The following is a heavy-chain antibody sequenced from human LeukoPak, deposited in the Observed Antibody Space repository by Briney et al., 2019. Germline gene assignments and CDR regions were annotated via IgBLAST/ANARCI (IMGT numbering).Heavy chain of an antibody. J-gene: IGHJ4*02. D-gene: IGHD3-3*01. V-gene: IGHV4-39*01. CDR2: IYYSGST. Sequence: SETLSLTCTVSGGSISSSSYYWGWIRQPPGKGLEWIGSIYYSGSTYYNPSLKSRVTISVDTSKNQFSLKLSSVTAADTAVYYCARHPPRSIRFLESSPDYWGQGTLVTVSS. CDR3: ARHPPRSIRFLESSPDY. CDR1: GGSISSSSYY.